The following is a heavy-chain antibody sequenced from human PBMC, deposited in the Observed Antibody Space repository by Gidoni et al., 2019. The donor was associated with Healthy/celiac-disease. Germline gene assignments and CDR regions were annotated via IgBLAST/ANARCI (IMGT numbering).Heavy chain of an antibody. CDR2: INHSGST. Sequence: QVQLQQWGAGLLKPSETLSLTCAVYGGSFSGYYWSWIRQPPGKGLEWIGEINHSGSTNYNPSLKSRVTRSVDTSKNQFSLKLSSVTAADTAVYYCARDSKGSWHRGGYYDYGMDVWGQGTTVTVSS. V-gene: IGHV4-34*01. J-gene: IGHJ6*02. D-gene: IGHD6-13*01. CDR3: ARDSKGSWHRGGYYDYGMDV. CDR1: GGSFSGYY.